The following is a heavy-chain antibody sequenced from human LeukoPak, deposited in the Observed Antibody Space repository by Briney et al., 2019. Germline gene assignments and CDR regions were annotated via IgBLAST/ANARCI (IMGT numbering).Heavy chain of an antibody. J-gene: IGHJ6*03. CDR2: IYTSGST. Sequence: SETLSLTCTVSGGSISSGSYYWSWIRQPAGKGLEWIGRIYTSGSTNYNPSLKSRVTISVDKSKNQFSLKLSSVTAADTAVYYCARDLGSSAWDYYYYYYMDVWGKGTTVTVSS. CDR3: ARDLGSSAWDYYYYYYMDV. V-gene: IGHV4-61*02. CDR1: GGSISSGSYY. D-gene: IGHD6-25*01.